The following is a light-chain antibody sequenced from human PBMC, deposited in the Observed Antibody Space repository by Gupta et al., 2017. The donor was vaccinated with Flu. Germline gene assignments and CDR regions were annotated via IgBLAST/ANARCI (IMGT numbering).Light chain of an antibody. CDR1: QGISSY. CDR3: QQDYSYPRT. V-gene: IGKV1-8*01. CDR2: AAS. Sequence: AIRMTQSPSSFSASTGDRVTITWRASQGISSYLAWYQQKPGKAPKLLIYAASTLQSGVPSRFSGSGSGTDFTLTISGLQSEDFATYYCQQDYSYPRTFGQGTRVEIK. J-gene: IGKJ1*01.